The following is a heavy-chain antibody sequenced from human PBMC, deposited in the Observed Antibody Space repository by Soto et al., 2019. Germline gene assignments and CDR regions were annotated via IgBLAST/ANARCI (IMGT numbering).Heavy chain of an antibody. CDR2: IIAGNGNT. J-gene: IGHJ4*02. V-gene: IGHV1-3*01. Sequence: ASVKVSCQASGYTFTNYAMHWVRQAPGQRLEWMGWIIAGNGNTKYSQKFQGRVTITRDTSASTAYMELRSLRSADTAVYYCAREGYCSSTSCFDYWGQGTLVTVSS. D-gene: IGHD2-2*01. CDR1: GYTFTNYA. CDR3: AREGYCSSTSCFDY.